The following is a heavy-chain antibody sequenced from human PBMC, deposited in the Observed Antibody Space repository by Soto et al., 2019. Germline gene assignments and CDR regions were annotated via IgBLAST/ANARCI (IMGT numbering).Heavy chain of an antibody. V-gene: IGHV3-30*18. D-gene: IGHD6-13*01. J-gene: IGHJ4*02. CDR2: ISYDGSNK. Sequence: QVQLVESGGGVVQPGRSLRLSCAASGFTFSSYGMHWVRQAPGKGLEWVAVISYDGSNKYYADSVKGRFTISRDNSKNTLYLQMNSLRAEDTAVYYCAKDQENRSSWRPLFPFDYWGQGTLVTVSS. CDR1: GFTFSSYG. CDR3: AKDQENRSSWRPLFPFDY.